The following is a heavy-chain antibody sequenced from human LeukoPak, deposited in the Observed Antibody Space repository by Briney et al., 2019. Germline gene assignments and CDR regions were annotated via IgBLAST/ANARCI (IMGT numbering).Heavy chain of an antibody. V-gene: IGHV3-30*04. CDR2: ISYDGSNK. D-gene: IGHD4-17*01. CDR1: GFTFRSFA. CDR3: AKEYGDYLYYFDY. J-gene: IGHJ4*02. Sequence: GGSLRLSCAASGFTFRSFAMHWVRQAPGKGLEWVAVISYDGSNKKYADSVKGRFTISRDNSKNTLFLQMNSLRAEDTAVYYCAKEYGDYLYYFDYWGQGTLVTVSS.